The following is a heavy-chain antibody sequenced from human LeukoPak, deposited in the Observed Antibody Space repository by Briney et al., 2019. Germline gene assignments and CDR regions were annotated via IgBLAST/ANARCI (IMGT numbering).Heavy chain of an antibody. J-gene: IGHJ6*03. CDR3: ARDRSCSSTSCYMAGAGGYYYYYMDV. V-gene: IGHV1-18*01. CDR1: GYTFTSYG. Sequence: ASVKVSCKASGYTFTSYGISWVRQAPGQGLEWMGWISAYNGNTNYAQKLQGRVTMTTDTSTSTAYLELRSLRSDDTAVYYCARDRSCSSTSCYMAGAGGYYYYYMDVWGKGTTVTVSS. CDR2: ISAYNGNT. D-gene: IGHD2-2*02.